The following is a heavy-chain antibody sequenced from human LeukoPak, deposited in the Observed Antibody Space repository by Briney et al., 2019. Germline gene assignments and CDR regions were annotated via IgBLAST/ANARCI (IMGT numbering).Heavy chain of an antibody. V-gene: IGHV4-59*01. J-gene: IGHJ4*02. CDR1: GGSITGYY. CDR2: IVYSGST. CDR3: ARASQGQQPYLVDY. D-gene: IGHD6-13*01. Sequence: SETLSLTCTVSGGSITGYYWIWVRQPPGKGLEWIGYIVYSGSTNYNPSLKSRVTISVDTSKNQFSLKLSSVTAADTAVYYCARASQGQQPYLVDYWGQGTLVTVSS.